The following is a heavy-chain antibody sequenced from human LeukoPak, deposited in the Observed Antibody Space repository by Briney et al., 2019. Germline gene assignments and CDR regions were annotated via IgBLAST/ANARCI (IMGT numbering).Heavy chain of an antibody. V-gene: IGHV3-23*01. CDR3: TRDRACYNSIGYHSGIFDS. Sequence: GGSLRLSCAASGFTFSNYAMSWVRQAPGKGLEWVSSISGSGGTTHYADSVRGRFTISRDNSKNTLYLQMNSLRAEDTAVYFCTRDRACYNSIGYHSGIFDSWGQGTLVTVSS. CDR2: ISGSGGTT. CDR1: GFTFSNYA. J-gene: IGHJ4*02. D-gene: IGHD3-22*01.